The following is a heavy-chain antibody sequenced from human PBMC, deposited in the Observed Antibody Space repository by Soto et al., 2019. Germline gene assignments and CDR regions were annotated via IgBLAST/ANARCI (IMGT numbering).Heavy chain of an antibody. CDR3: EIKKLVQGNWFDT. D-gene: IGHD1-26*01. CDR2: IYYSGST. CDR1: GGSVSSGSYY. J-gene: IGHJ5*02. Sequence: SETLSLTCTVSGGSVSSGSYYWSWIRQPPGKGLEWIGYIYYSGSTNYNPSLKSRVTISVDTSKNQFSLKLSSVTAADTAVYYREIKKLVQGNWFDTWGQGTLATVSS. V-gene: IGHV4-61*01.